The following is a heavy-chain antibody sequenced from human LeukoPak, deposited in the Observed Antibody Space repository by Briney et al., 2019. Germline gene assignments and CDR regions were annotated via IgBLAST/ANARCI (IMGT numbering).Heavy chain of an antibody. J-gene: IGHJ4*02. CDR1: GFTFSSYA. CDR3: AKDLSKGLLYRRGMYYFDY. CDR2: ISGSGGNT. Sequence: GESLRLSCAASGFTFSSYAMSWVRQAPGKGLEWVSAISGSGGNTYYADSVKGRYTISRDNSKNTLYLQMNSLRAEDTAVYYCAKDLSKGLLYRRGMYYFDYWGQGTLVTVSS. D-gene: IGHD3-10*01. V-gene: IGHV3-23*01.